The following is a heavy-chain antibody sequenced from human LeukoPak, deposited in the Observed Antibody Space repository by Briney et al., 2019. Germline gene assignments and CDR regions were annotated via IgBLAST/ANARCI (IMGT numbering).Heavy chain of an antibody. Sequence: GGSLRLSCAASGFTFSSYSMNWVRQAPGKGLEWVSSISSSSSYIYYADSVKGRFTISRDNAKNSLYLQMNSLRAEDTAVYYCARGASVLLWSGEFQNWFDPWGQGTLVTVSS. D-gene: IGHD3-10*01. J-gene: IGHJ5*02. CDR2: ISSSSSYI. CDR3: ARGASVLLWSGEFQNWFDP. CDR1: GFTFSSYS. V-gene: IGHV3-21*01.